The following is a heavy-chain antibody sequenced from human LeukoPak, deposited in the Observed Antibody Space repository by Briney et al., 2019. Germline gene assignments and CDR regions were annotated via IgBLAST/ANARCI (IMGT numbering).Heavy chain of an antibody. V-gene: IGHV4-61*02. CDR1: GGSISSGSYY. CDR3: AHSSSSSPTDS. D-gene: IGHD6-6*01. J-gene: IGHJ4*02. Sequence: SETLSLTCTVSGGSISSGSYYWSWIRQPAGKGLEWIGRIYTSGSTNYNPSLKSRVTISVDTSKNQFSLNLTSVTAADTAVYYCAHSSSSSPTDSWGQGNLVIVSS. CDR2: IYTSGST.